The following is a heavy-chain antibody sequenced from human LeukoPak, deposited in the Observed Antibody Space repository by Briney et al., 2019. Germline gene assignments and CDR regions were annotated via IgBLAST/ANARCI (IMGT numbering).Heavy chain of an antibody. V-gene: IGHV4-38-2*02. CDR3: ARDGGYSYGPPTFLA. J-gene: IGHJ4*02. CDR1: GYSISSGYY. Sequence: KPSETLSLTCSVSGYSISSGYYWGWIRQPPGRGLEWIGSIYYTGGTLYNPSLKSRVTISVDTSKNQFSLKLSSVTAADTAVYYCARDGGYSYGPPTFLAWGQGTLVTVSS. D-gene: IGHD5-18*01. CDR2: IYYTGGT.